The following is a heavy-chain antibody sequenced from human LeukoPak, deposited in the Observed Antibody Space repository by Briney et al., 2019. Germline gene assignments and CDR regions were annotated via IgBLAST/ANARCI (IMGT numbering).Heavy chain of an antibody. V-gene: IGHV3-74*01. CDR2: INTDGTGT. D-gene: IGHD1-26*01. Sequence: PGGSLRLSCAASGFTFSNYWMHWVCQTPGKGLVWVSRINTDGTGTSYADSVKGRFTISRDGAKNTLYLQMSGPRAEDTAVYYCARVKSGSYYPIDYWGQGTLVTVSS. J-gene: IGHJ4*02. CDR3: ARVKSGSYYPIDY. CDR1: GFTFSNYW.